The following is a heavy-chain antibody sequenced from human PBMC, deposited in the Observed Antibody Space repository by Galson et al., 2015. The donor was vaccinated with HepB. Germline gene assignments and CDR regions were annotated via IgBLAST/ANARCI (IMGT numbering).Heavy chain of an antibody. Sequence: SLRLSCAASGFTFSSYGMHWVRQAPGKGLEWVAVISYDGSNKYYADSVKGRFTISRDNSKNMLYLQMNSLRAEDTAVYYCAKDRSLGYSYGTYYYGMDVWGQGTTVTVSS. D-gene: IGHD5-18*01. CDR3: AKDRSLGYSYGTYYYGMDV. V-gene: IGHV3-30*18. J-gene: IGHJ6*02. CDR1: GFTFSSYG. CDR2: ISYDGSNK.